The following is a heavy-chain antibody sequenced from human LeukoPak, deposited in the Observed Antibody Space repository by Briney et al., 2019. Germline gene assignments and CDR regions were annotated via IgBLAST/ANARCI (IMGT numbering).Heavy chain of an antibody. J-gene: IGHJ4*02. CDR3: ARSLGEAGTFDY. D-gene: IGHD6-19*01. CDR1: GYTFTSYD. CDR2: IIPIFGTA. V-gene: IGHV1-69*13. Sequence: SVKVSCKASGYTFTSYDINWVRQAPGQGLEWMGGIIPIFGTANYAQKFQGRVTITADESTSTAYMELSSLRSEDTAVYHCARSLGEAGTFDYWGQGTLVTVSS.